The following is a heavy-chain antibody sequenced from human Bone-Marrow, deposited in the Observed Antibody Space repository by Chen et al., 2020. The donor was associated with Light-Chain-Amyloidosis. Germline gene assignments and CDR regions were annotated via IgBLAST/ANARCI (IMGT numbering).Heavy chain of an antibody. J-gene: IGHJ4*02. CDR2: IYPDDSYA. D-gene: IGHD5-12*01. CDR1: GYTFPNYW. CDR3: ARRRDGYNFDY. V-gene: IGHV5-51*01. Sequence: SLKISCKGSGYTFPNYWIGWVRQMPGKGLEWMGVIYPDDSYARYSPSFEGQVTISADKSITTAYLQWRSLKASDTSMYYCARRRDGYNFDYWGQGTLVTVSS.